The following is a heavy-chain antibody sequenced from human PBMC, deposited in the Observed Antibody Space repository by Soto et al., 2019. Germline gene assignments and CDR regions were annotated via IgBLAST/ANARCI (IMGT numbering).Heavy chain of an antibody. CDR1: GFIFEDFA. Sequence: SQRLSYVVSGFIFEDFAMNWVRQVPGKGLEWVSGISWNSATLAYADSVKGRFIVSRDNAKNILYLQMNSLRAEDAALYYCAKDVGSYYYDTSAYLYDYWGQGTLVTVSS. V-gene: IGHV3-9*01. CDR2: ISWNSATL. J-gene: IGHJ4*02. D-gene: IGHD3-22*01. CDR3: AKDVGSYYYDTSAYLYDY.